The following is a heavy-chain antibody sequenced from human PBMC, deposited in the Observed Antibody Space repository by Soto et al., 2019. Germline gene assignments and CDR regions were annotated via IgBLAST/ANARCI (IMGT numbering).Heavy chain of an antibody. J-gene: IGHJ4*02. V-gene: IGHV2-5*02. Sequence: QITLKESGPTLVKPKQTLTLTCTFSGFSLNPRGVGVGWISQPPGKALEWLALIYWDDGKRYSPSLNSRLTITEDTSKNQVVLTMTNMDPVDTGTYYCAHRPYGDYPIDYWGQGTLVTVSS. CDR3: AHRPYGDYPIDY. CDR2: IYWDDGK. D-gene: IGHD4-17*01. CDR1: GFSLNPRGVG.